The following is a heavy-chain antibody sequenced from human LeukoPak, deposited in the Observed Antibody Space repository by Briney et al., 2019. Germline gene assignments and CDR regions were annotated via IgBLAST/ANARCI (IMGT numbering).Heavy chain of an antibody. CDR2: IIPIFGTA. D-gene: IGHD3-3*01. J-gene: IGHJ3*02. Sequence: SVKVSCKASGGTFSSYAISWVRQAPGQGLEWMGGIIPIFGTANYAQKFQGRVTITADESTSTASMELSSLRSEDTAVYYCARSRNYDFWAGAFDIWGQGTMVTVSS. V-gene: IGHV1-69*13. CDR1: GGTFSSYA. CDR3: ARSRNYDFWAGAFDI.